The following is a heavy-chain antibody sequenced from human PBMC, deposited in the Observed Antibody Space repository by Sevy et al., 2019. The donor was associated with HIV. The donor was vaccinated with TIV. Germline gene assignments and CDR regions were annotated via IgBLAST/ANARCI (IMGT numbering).Heavy chain of an antibody. D-gene: IGHD2-2*01. CDR1: GFIFSSYW. Sequence: GGSLRLSCAASGFIFSSYWMSWVRQAPGKGLEWVANINQDGSEKHYADSVKGRFSISRDNAKNSLYVQMKSLRADDTAVYYCARGGCSSSGGYQVGDWFDSWGQGALVTVSS. V-gene: IGHV3-7*01. CDR2: INQDGSEK. J-gene: IGHJ5*01. CDR3: ARGGCSSSGGYQVGDWFDS.